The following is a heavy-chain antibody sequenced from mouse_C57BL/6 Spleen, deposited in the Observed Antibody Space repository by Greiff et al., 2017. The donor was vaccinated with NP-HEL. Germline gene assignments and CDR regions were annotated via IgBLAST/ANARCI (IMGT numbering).Heavy chain of an antibody. CDR1: GYTFTSYW. CDR2: IDPSDSYT. Sequence: QVQLQQPGAELVRPGTSVKLSCKASGYTFTSYWMHWVKQRPGQGLEWIGVIDPSDSYTNYNQKFKGKATLTVDTSSSTAYMQLSSLTSEDSAVYYCARGDLLDYWGQGTTLTVSS. J-gene: IGHJ2*01. CDR3: ARGDLLDY. V-gene: IGHV1-59*01.